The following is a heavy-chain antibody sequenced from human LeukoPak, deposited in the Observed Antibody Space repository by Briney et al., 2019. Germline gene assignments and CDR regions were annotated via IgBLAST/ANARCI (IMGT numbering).Heavy chain of an antibody. CDR2: TSYDGSDK. J-gene: IGHJ4*02. CDR3: ARVTLYGALGGYFDY. V-gene: IGHV3-30*03. D-gene: IGHD4-17*01. Sequence: SLRLSCAASGFTFVSHGMHWVRQAPGKGLEWVAVTSYDGSDKNYADSVKGRFTISRDNSKNTLYLQMNSLRVEDTAVYYCARVTLYGALGGYFDYWGQGTLVTVSS. CDR1: GFTFVSHG.